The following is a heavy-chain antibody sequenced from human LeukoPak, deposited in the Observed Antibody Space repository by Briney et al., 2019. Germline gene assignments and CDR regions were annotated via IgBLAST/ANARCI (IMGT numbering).Heavy chain of an antibody. CDR2: IYSGGST. CDR3: ARDSAPGYSSSWYVGGFDP. J-gene: IGHJ5*02. D-gene: IGHD6-13*01. Sequence: GGSLRLSCAASGFTVSSNYMSWVRQAPGKGLEWVSVIYSGGSTYYADSVKGRFTISRDNSKNTLYLQMNSLRAEDTAVYYCARDSAPGYSSSWYVGGFDPWGQGTLVTVSS. V-gene: IGHV3-66*02. CDR1: GFTVSSNY.